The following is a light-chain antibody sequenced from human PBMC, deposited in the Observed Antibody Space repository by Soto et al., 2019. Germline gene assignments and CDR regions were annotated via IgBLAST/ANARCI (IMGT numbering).Light chain of an antibody. V-gene: IGKV3-15*01. Sequence: EIVMTQSPATLSVSPGERATLSCRASQSVSSNLAWYQQKPGQAPRLLIYGASTRATGIPARFSGSGSGTEFTLTISSLQSEDVAVYYCQQYNNWPPTFGGGTKVEIK. J-gene: IGKJ4*01. CDR2: GAS. CDR1: QSVSSN. CDR3: QQYNNWPPT.